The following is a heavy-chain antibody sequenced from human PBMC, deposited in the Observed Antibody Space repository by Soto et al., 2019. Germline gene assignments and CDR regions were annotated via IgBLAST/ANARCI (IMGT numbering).Heavy chain of an antibody. CDR3: AKDYIAAAGNRGYYYYGMDV. CDR2: ISYDGSNK. J-gene: IGHJ6*02. D-gene: IGHD6-13*01. V-gene: IGHV3-30*18. CDR1: GFTFSSYG. Sequence: SLRLSCAASGFTFSSYGMHWVRQAPGKGLEWVAVISYDGSNKYYADSVKGRFTISRDNSKNTLYLQMNSLRAEDTAVYYCAKDYIAAAGNRGYYYYGMDVWGQGTTVTVSS.